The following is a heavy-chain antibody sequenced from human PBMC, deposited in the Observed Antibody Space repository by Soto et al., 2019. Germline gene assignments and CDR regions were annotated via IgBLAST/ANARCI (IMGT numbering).Heavy chain of an antibody. CDR1: GGSIRSSNW. V-gene: IGHV4-4*02. CDR2: IYHSGST. D-gene: IGHD3-10*01. CDR3: ARGQKYYYGSGSYRNWFDP. Sequence: QVQLQESGPGLVKPSGTLSLTCAVSGGSIRSSNWWSWVRQPPGKGLEWIGEIYHSGSTNYNPSLKSRVTISIDKSKNQFSLKLSSVTAADTAVYYCARGQKYYYGSGSYRNWFDPWGQGTLVTVSS. J-gene: IGHJ5*02.